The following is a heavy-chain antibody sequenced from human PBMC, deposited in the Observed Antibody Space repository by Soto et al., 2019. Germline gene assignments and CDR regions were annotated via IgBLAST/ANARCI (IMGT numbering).Heavy chain of an antibody. CDR1: GYTFSNYD. D-gene: IGHD3-10*01. J-gene: IGHJ4*02. Sequence: QVQLVQSGAELKKPGASVKVSCKASGYTFSNYDMNWVRQATGQGPEWIGWVNPNNGDTGYAQKFXGXVXXTTDISTTTAYMELTSLRSEDTATYYCAKVSRKGSAIDFDYWGQGTLITVSS. CDR3: AKVSRKGSAIDFDY. V-gene: IGHV1-8*01. CDR2: VNPNNGDT.